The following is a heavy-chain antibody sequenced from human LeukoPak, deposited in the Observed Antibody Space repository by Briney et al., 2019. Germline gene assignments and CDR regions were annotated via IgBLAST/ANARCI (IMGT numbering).Heavy chain of an antibody. D-gene: IGHD5-24*01. CDR3: ARASRWLQVGFDY. V-gene: IGHV3-30-3*01. CDR2: ISYDGSSD. CDR1: GFTFSTYT. Sequence: GRSLRLSCAASGFTFSTYTIHWVRQAPGKGLEWVAVISYDGSSDYYADSVKGRFTISRDDSKNTLYLQMNSLRAEDTAVCYCARASRWLQVGFDYWGQGTPVTVSS. J-gene: IGHJ4*02.